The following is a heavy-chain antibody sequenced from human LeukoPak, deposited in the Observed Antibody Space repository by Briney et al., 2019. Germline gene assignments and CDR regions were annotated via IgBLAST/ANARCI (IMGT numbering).Heavy chain of an antibody. CDR1: GYTFTGYY. D-gene: IGHD5-24*01. CDR2: LSHNSGGT. J-gene: IGHJ5*02. Sequence: ASVKVSCEASGYTFTGYYIHWVRQAPGQGLEWMGWLSHNSGGTNYAQKLQGRVSMTRDTSISTAYMDLRLRFDDTAIYYCARGAVRWLQLLDLWGQGTLVTVSS. CDR3: ARGAVRWLQLLDL. V-gene: IGHV1-2*02.